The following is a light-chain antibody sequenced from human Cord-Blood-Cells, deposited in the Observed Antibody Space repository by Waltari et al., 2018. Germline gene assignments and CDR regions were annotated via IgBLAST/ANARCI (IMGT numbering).Light chain of an antibody. CDR1: SSDVGGYNY. Sequence: QSALTQPASVSGSPGQSITISCTGTSSDVGGYNYVSWYQQHPGKAPQHMIYEVRTRPSGVSNRFSCSKSGNTASLTISGLQAEDEAYYYCSSYTSSSTYVFGTGTKVTVL. CDR3: SSYTSSSTYV. J-gene: IGLJ1*01. V-gene: IGLV2-14*01. CDR2: EVR.